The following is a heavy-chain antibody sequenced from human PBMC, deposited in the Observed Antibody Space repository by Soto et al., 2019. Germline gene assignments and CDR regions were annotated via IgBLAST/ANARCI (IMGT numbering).Heavy chain of an antibody. D-gene: IGHD3-10*01. CDR3: ARDRYYYGSGTTNWFDP. CDR1: GYTFTSYY. J-gene: IGHJ5*02. Sequence: QVQLVQSGAEVKKPGASVKVSCKASGYTFTSYYMHWVRQAPGQGLEWMGIINPSGGSTSYAQKFQGRVNLTRDTSTSTVYMELSSLRSEDTAVYYCARDRYYYGSGTTNWFDPWGQGTLVTVSS. V-gene: IGHV1-46*03. CDR2: INPSGGST.